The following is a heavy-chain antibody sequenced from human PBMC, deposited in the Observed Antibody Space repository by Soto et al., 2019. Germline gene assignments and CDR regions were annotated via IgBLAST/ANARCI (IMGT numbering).Heavy chain of an antibody. Sequence: PSETLSLTCTVSGGSISSSSYYWGWIRQAPGKGLEWIGRIYYSGSTYYNPSLKSRVTISVDTSKNQFSLKLSSVTAADTAVYYCGRGSGLNWFDPWGQGTLVTISS. CDR1: GGSISSSSYY. D-gene: IGHD3-10*01. V-gene: IGHV4-39*01. CDR3: GRGSGLNWFDP. CDR2: IYYSGST. J-gene: IGHJ5*02.